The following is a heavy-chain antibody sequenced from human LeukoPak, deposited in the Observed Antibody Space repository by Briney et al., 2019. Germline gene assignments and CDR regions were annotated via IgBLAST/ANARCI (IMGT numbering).Heavy chain of an antibody. Sequence: SVKVSCKASGGTFSSYAIGWVRQAPGQGLEWIGGIIPIFGTANYAQKFQGRVTITADESTSAAYMELSSLRSEDTAVYYCAGELRYFDWLLGYDYWGQGTLVTVSS. CDR1: GGTFSSYA. V-gene: IGHV1-69*01. CDR3: AGELRYFDWLLGYDY. CDR2: IIPIFGTA. J-gene: IGHJ4*02. D-gene: IGHD3-9*01.